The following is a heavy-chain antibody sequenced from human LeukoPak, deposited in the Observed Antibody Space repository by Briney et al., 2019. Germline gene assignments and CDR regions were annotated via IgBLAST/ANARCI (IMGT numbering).Heavy chain of an antibody. J-gene: IGHJ4*02. CDR2: VYYNGNT. CDR1: DGSINYYY. Sequence: SETLSLTCTVPDGSINYYYWSWIRQPPGKGLEWIGFVYYNGNTNYNPSLKSRVSLSVDTSKNQFSLRLNSVTAADTAVYYCARHYCTGDNCYYFDYWGQGTLVTVSS. D-gene: IGHD2-8*02. CDR3: ARHYCTGDNCYYFDY. V-gene: IGHV4-59*01.